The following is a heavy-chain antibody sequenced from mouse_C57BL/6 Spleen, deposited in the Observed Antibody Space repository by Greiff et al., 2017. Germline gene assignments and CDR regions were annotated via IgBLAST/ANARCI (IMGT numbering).Heavy chain of an antibody. CDR2: IYPGDGDT. V-gene: IGHV1-82*01. CDR1: GYAFSSSW. CDR3: ARDYYGSPAWFAY. D-gene: IGHD1-1*01. J-gene: IGHJ3*01. Sequence: QVQLQQSGPELVKPGASVKISCKASGYAFSSSWMNWVKQRPGKGLEWIGRIYPGDGDTNYNGKFKGKATLTADKSSSTAYMQLSSLTSEDAAVYFCARDYYGSPAWFAYWGQGTLVTVSA.